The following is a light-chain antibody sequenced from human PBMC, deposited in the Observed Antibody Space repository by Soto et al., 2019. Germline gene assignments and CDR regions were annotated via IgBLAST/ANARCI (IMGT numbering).Light chain of an antibody. Sequence: DIQMTQSPPSLSASVGDRVSLSCRAGRDIGNYLAWFQHKPGSAPKPLIYAASTLQTGVPSKFSGSGSGTDFTLTISSLQPEDFAIYYCQQYDSYPVTFGQGTRLEIK. J-gene: IGKJ5*01. V-gene: IGKV1-16*02. CDR2: AAS. CDR1: RDIGNY. CDR3: QQYDSYPVT.